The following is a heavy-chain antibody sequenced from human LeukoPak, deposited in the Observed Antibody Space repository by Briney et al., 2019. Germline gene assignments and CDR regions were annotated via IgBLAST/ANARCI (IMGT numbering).Heavy chain of an antibody. CDR3: AGGQRQYGYGYYLDY. J-gene: IGHJ4*02. V-gene: IGHV4-34*01. CDR2: INHSGST. D-gene: IGHD5-18*01. Sequence: SETLSLTCAVYGGSFSGYYWSWIRQPPGKGLEWIGEINHSGSTNYNPSLKSRVTISVDTSKNQFSLKLSSVTAADTAVYYCAGGQRQYGYGYYLDYWGQGTLVTVSS. CDR1: GGSFSGYY.